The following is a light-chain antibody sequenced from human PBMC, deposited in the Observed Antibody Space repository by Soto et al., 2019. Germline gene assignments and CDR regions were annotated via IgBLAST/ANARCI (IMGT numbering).Light chain of an antibody. CDR1: SSDVGSYNL. Sequence: QSVLTQPASVSGSPGQSITISCTGTSSDVGSYNLVSWYQQHPGTAPKLMIYEVTKRPSGVSDRFSGSKSGNTASLTISGLQAEDEADYYCCSYAGSSTPVVFGGGTKVTVL. CDR3: CSYAGSSTPVV. V-gene: IGLV2-23*02. CDR2: EVT. J-gene: IGLJ2*01.